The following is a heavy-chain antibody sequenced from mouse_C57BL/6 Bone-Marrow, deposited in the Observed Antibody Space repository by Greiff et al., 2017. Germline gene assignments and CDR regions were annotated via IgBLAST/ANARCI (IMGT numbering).Heavy chain of an antibody. Sequence: DVKLVESGGGLVQPGGSLKLSCAASGFTFSDYGMAWVRQAPRKGPEWVAFISNLAYSIYYADTVTGRFTISRENAKNTLYLEMSSLRSEDTAMYYCARATPYGSSHYAMDYWGQGTSVTVSS. V-gene: IGHV5-15*01. D-gene: IGHD1-1*01. CDR1: GFTFSDYG. CDR3: ARATPYGSSHYAMDY. CDR2: ISNLAYSI. J-gene: IGHJ4*01.